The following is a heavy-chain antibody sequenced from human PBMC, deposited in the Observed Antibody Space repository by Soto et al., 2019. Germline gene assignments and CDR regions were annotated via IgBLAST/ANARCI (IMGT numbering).Heavy chain of an antibody. V-gene: IGHV1-24*01. CDR3: ATASGASSGPENWFDP. J-gene: IGHJ5*02. CDR1: GYTLTELS. D-gene: IGHD6-19*01. Sequence: ASVKVSCKVSGYTLTELSMHWVRQAPGKGLEWMGGFDPEDGETIYAQKFQGRVTMTEDTSTDTAYMELSSLRSEDTAVYYCATASGASSGPENWFDPWGQGTLVTVSS. CDR2: FDPEDGET.